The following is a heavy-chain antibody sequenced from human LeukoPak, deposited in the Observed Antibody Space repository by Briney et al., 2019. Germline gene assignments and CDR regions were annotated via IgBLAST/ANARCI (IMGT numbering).Heavy chain of an antibody. J-gene: IGHJ3*02. CDR3: ARDGGRYCSGGSCYRAGAFDI. V-gene: IGHV1-24*01. CDR2: LDPEDGET. D-gene: IGHD2-15*01. CDR1: GYTLTELS. Sequence: ASVKVSCKVSGYTLTELSMHWVRQAPGKGLEWMGGLDPEDGETIYAQKFQGRVTMSEDTSTDTAYMELSSLRSEDTAVYYCARDGGRYCSGGSCYRAGAFDIWGQGTMVTVSS.